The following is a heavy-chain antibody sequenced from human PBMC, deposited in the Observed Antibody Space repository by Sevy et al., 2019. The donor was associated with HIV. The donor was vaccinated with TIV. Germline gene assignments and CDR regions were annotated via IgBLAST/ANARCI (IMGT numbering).Heavy chain of an antibody. D-gene: IGHD2-15*01. J-gene: IGHJ4*02. CDR2: ISSSGSTI. CDR1: GFTFSSYE. CDR3: ATASPRVADY. Sequence: GGSLRLSCAASGFTFSSYEMNWVRQAPGKGLEWVSYISSSGSTIYYADPVKGRFTISRDNAKNSLYLQMNSLRAEDTAVYYCATASPRVADYWGQGTLVTVS. V-gene: IGHV3-48*03.